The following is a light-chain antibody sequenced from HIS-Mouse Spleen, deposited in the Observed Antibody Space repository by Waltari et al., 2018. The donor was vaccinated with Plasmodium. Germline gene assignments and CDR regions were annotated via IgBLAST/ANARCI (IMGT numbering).Light chain of an antibody. CDR1: ALPKKY. CDR3: YSTDSSGNHRV. V-gene: IGLV3-10*01. J-gene: IGLJ3*02. Sequence: SYELTQPPSVSVSPGQTARITCSGDALPKKYAYWYQQKSGQAPVLGIYEDSKRPSGIPERFSVSNSGTMATLTISGAQVEDEADYYCYSTDSSGNHRVFGGGTKLTVL. CDR2: EDS.